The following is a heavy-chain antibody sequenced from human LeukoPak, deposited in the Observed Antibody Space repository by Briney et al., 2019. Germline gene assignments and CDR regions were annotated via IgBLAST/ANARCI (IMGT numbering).Heavy chain of an antibody. CDR3: ARGPDYGGNEDYYYYGMDV. V-gene: IGHV1-24*01. J-gene: IGHJ6*02. Sequence: GASVKVSCKVSGYTLTELSMHWVRQAPGKGLEWMGGFDPEDGETIYAQKFQGRVTMTEDTSTDTAYMELSSLRSEDTAVYYCARGPDYGGNEDYYYYGMDVWGQGTTVTVSS. D-gene: IGHD4-23*01. CDR2: FDPEDGET. CDR1: GYTLTELS.